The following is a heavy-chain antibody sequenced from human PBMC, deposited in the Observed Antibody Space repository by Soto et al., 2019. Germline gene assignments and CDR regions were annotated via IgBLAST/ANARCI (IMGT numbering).Heavy chain of an antibody. CDR3: ARDGGLRGAYYYYYYMDV. V-gene: IGHV1-18*01. Sequence: ASVKVSCKASGYTFTSYGISWVRQAPGQGLEWMGWISAYNGNTNYAQKLQGRVTMTTDTSTSTAYMELRSLRSDDTAVYYCARDGGLRGAYYYYYYMDVWGKGTTVPVSS. CDR2: ISAYNGNT. CDR1: GYTFTSYG. D-gene: IGHD3-3*01. J-gene: IGHJ6*03.